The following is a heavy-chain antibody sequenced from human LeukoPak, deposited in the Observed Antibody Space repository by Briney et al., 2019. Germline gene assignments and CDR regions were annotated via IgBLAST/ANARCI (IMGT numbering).Heavy chain of an antibody. D-gene: IGHD3-22*01. Sequence: SETLSLTCAVYGGSFSGYYWSWIRQPPGEGLEWIGEINHSGSTNYNPSLKSRVTISVNTSKNQFSLKLSSVTAADTAVYYCARVTGAYYYDSSGYHGLDPWGQGTLVTVSS. CDR3: ARVTGAYYYDSSGYHGLDP. CDR2: INHSGST. J-gene: IGHJ5*02. CDR1: GGSFSGYY. V-gene: IGHV4-34*01.